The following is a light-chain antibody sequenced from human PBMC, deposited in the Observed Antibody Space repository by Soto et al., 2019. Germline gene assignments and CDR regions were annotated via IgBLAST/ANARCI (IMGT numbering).Light chain of an antibody. J-gene: IGLJ1*01. CDR3: SSYAGRNNFYV. CDR1: TNDVGAFDY. V-gene: IGLV2-14*01. Sequence: QSVLTQPASVSASPGQSISISCTGTTNDVGAFDYVSWYQQHPGKPPKLIIYEIFNRPSGVSHRFSGSKSGNSASLTISGLQAEDEADYYCSSYAGRNNFYVFGTGTKLTVL. CDR2: EIF.